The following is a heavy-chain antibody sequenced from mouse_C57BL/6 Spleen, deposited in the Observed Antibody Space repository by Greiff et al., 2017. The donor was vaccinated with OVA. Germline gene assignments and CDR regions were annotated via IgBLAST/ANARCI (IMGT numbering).Heavy chain of an antibody. CDR2: IYPSDSET. Sequence: QVQLKQPGAELVRPGSSVKLSCKASGYTFTSYWMDWVKQRPGQGLEWIGNIYPSDSETHYNQKFKDKATLTVDKSSSTAYMQLSSLTSEDSAVYYCARAQATDYYAMDYWGQGTSVTVSS. J-gene: IGHJ4*01. CDR3: ARAQATDYYAMDY. V-gene: IGHV1-61*01. D-gene: IGHD3-2*02. CDR1: GYTFTSYW.